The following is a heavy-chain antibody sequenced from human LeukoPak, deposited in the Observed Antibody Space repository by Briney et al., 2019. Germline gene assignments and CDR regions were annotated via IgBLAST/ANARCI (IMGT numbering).Heavy chain of an antibody. CDR2: ISYDGSNK. D-gene: IGHD6-13*01. CDR3: ARNPPYSSYDY. V-gene: IGHV3-30*04. CDR1: GFTFSSYA. Sequence: PGGSLRLSCAASGFTFSSYAMHWVRQASGRGVQGVTVISYDGSNKYYADSVKGRFTISRDNSKNTLYLQMNSLRAEDTAVYYCARNPPYSSYDYWGQGTLVTVSS. J-gene: IGHJ4*02.